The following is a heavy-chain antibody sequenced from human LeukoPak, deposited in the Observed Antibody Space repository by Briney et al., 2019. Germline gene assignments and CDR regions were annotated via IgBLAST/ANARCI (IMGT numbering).Heavy chain of an antibody. CDR1: GGSISSYY. D-gene: IGHD6-13*01. V-gene: IGHV4-59*01. Sequence: SETLSLTCTVSGGSISSYYWSWIRQPPGKGLEWIGYIYYSGSTNYNPSLKSRVTISVDTSKNQCSLKLSSVTAADTAVDYCAREASSSWSQEHHYFDYWGQGTLLTVSS. CDR3: AREASSSWSQEHHYFDY. CDR2: IYYSGST. J-gene: IGHJ4*02.